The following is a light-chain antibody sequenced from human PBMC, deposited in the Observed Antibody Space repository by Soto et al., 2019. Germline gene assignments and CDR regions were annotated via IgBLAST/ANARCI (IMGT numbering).Light chain of an antibody. V-gene: IGKV3-11*01. CDR2: DAS. J-gene: IGKJ5*01. CDR3: QQRSNWPPIT. Sequence: EIVLTQSPVTLSLSPGGRATLSCRASQSVSSYLAWYQQKPGRAPRLLIYDASNRATGIPARFSGSGSGTDFTLTIDNLEPEDFAVYYCQQRSNWPPITFGQGTRLEIK. CDR1: QSVSSY.